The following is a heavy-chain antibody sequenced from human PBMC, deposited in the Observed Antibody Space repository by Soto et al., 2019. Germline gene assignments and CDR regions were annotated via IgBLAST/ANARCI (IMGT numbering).Heavy chain of an antibody. CDR3: ANRSSGWFPFDY. J-gene: IGHJ4*02. D-gene: IGHD6-19*01. CDR2: IYWDDDK. CDR1: GFSLSTSGVG. V-gene: IGHV2-5*02. Sequence: QITLKESGPTLVKPTQTLTLTCTFSGFSLSTSGVGVGWIRQPPGQALEWLTVIYWDDDKRYSPSLKSRFTVTKDTSKIQVVLTITNMDPVDTATYYCANRSSGWFPFDYWGQGTLVTVSS.